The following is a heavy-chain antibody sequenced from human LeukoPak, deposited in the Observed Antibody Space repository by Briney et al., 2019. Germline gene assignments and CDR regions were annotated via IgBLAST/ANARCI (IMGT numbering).Heavy chain of an antibody. CDR1: GFTFSSYS. D-gene: IGHD3-22*01. CDR3: ARLLTYYYDSSGRSNDY. Sequence: GGSLRLSCAASGFTFSSYSMNWVRQAPGKGLEWVSSISSSSYIYYADSVKGRFTISRDNAKNSLYLQMNSLRAEDTAVYYCARLLTYYYDSSGRSNDYWGQGTLVTVSS. V-gene: IGHV3-21*01. J-gene: IGHJ4*02. CDR2: ISSSSYI.